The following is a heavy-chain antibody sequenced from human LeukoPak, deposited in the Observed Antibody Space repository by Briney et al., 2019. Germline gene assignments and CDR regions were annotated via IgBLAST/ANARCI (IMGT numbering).Heavy chain of an antibody. V-gene: IGHV1-18*01. CDR2: FTPDNGNT. CDR1: GYIFTTYD. D-gene: IGHD3-10*01. J-gene: IGHJ4*02. Sequence: ASVKVSCKVSGYIFTTYDINWVRQAPGHGLEWMGRFTPDNGNTNYEPKLQGRVTMTADISTSTAYMELRSLRSDDTAVYYCASDYENGEYWGQGTLVTVSS. CDR3: ASDYENGEY.